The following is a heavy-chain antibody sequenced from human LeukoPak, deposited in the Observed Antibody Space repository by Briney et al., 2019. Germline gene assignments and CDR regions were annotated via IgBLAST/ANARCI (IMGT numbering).Heavy chain of an antibody. J-gene: IGHJ4*02. V-gene: IGHV1-18*01. CDR3: ARDRGWQQLVPLYFDY. CDR1: GYTFTSYG. D-gene: IGHD6-13*01. CDR2: ISAYNGNT. Sequence: PWASVKVSCKASGYTFTSYGISWVRQAPGQGLEWMGWISAYNGNTNYAQKLQGRVTTTTDTSTSTAYMELRSLRSDDTAVYYCARDRGWQQLVPLYFDYWGQGTLVTVSS.